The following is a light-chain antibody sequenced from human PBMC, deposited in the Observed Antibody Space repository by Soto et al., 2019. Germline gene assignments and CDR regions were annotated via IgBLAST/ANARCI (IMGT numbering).Light chain of an antibody. J-gene: IGLJ1*01. CDR1: SSDVGDYNY. CDR2: EVS. CDR3: TSYTSISTYV. Sequence: QSALTQPASVPGSPGQSITISCTGTSSDVGDYNYVSWYQHHPGKAPKLMIFEVSNRPSGVSNRFSGSKSGNTASLTISGLQAEDEADYFCTSYTSISTYVFGTGTKLTVL. V-gene: IGLV2-14*01.